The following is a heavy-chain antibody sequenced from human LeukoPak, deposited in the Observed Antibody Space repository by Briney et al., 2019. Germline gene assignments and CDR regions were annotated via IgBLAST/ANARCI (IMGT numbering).Heavy chain of an antibody. CDR2: IYTTGRT. CDR1: GGSITGYY. CDR3: ARVGYIGSSWLFDY. Sequence: TSETLSLTCTVSGGSITGYYWGWVRQPAGKGLEWIGRIYTTGRTDHHPTLNSRLTMSVDTSKNQFSLNLSSVTAADTAVYYCARVGYIGSSWLFDYWGQEALVIVSS. J-gene: IGHJ4*02. D-gene: IGHD1-26*01. V-gene: IGHV4-4*07.